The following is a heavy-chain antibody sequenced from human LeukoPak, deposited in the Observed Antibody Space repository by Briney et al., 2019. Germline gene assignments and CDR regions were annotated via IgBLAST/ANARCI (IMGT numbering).Heavy chain of an antibody. CDR3: ARGRLSRLILYCSSTSCSNWFDP. Sequence: ASVKVSCKASGYTFTSYDVNWVRQATGQGLEWMGWMNPNSGNTGYAQKFQGRVTMTRNTSISTAYMELSSLRSEDTAVYYCARGRLSRLILYCSSTSCSNWFDPWGQGTLVTVSS. V-gene: IGHV1-8*01. D-gene: IGHD2-2*01. CDR1: GYTFTSYD. CDR2: MNPNSGNT. J-gene: IGHJ5*02.